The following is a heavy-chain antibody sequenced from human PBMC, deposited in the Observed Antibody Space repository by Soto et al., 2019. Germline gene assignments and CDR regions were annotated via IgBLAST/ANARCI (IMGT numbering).Heavy chain of an antibody. CDR1: GGSISNSRYY. Sequence: PSETLSLTCTVSGGSISNSRYYWAWIRQPPGEGLEWIGSIYHTGNPYYNPSLRSRVTISVDTSKNQFSLKLTSVTAADTAVYYCARDYYDSSDYTTNWFDPWGQGTLVTVSS. D-gene: IGHD3-22*01. CDR3: ARDYYDSSDYTTNWFDP. J-gene: IGHJ5*02. V-gene: IGHV4-39*01. CDR2: IYHTGNP.